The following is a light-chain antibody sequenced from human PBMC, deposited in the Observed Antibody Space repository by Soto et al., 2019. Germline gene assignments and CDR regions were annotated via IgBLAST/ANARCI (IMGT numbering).Light chain of an antibody. J-gene: IGKJ1*01. CDR3: QQYNNWPPWT. V-gene: IGKV3-15*01. CDR2: GAS. CDR1: QSVSSN. Sequence: EIVMTQSPSTLSVSPGERATLSCRASQSVSSNLAWYQQKPGQAPNLLIYGASTRATGIPARFSGSGSGTEVTLTISSLQSDDFVVYYCQQYNNWPPWTFGQGTKVEIK.